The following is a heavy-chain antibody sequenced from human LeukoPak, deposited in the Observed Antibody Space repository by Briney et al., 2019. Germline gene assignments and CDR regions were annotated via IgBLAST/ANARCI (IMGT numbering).Heavy chain of an antibody. Sequence: GASVNVSCKASGYTFTGYYIHWVRQAPGQGLEWMGRINPNSGGTNYAQRFQGRVTMTRDTSTSTAYMELSRLRSDDTAVYYCARAESSNWDAKYFFDYWGQGTLVTVSS. CDR3: ARAESSNWDAKYFFDY. V-gene: IGHV1-2*06. D-gene: IGHD4-11*01. CDR1: GYTFTGYY. CDR2: INPNSGGT. J-gene: IGHJ4*02.